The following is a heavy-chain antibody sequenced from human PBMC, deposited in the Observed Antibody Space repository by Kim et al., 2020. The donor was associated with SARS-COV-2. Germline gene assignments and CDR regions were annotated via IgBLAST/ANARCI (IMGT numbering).Heavy chain of an antibody. CDR1: GFTFSNYG. J-gene: IGHJ6*02. V-gene: IGHV3-33*01. CDR3: ARSGITLVRGVIGAGLDV. Sequence: GGSLRLSCAASGFTFSNYGMHWVRQAPGKGLEWVAVIWYDGSEKYYVDSVKGRFTISRDNSKNTLYVQMNSLRAEDTAVYYCARSGITLVRGVIGAGLDVWGPGATVTVSS. D-gene: IGHD3-10*01. CDR2: IWYDGSEK.